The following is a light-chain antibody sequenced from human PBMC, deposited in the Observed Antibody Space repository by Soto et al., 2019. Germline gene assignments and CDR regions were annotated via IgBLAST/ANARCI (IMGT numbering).Light chain of an antibody. CDR3: QQYDLFSLT. Sequence: DIQMTQSPSTLSASVGDRVTITCRASQSISSWLAWYQQKPGKAPKRLIYKASTLESGIPSTFSGCGCGTEFTLTISSLQPDDFATYYCQQYDLFSLTFFGGTKVEVK. J-gene: IGKJ4*01. CDR2: KAS. CDR1: QSISSW. V-gene: IGKV1-5*03.